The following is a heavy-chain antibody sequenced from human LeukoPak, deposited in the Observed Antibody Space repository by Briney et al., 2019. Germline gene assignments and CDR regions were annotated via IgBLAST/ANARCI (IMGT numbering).Heavy chain of an antibody. CDR3: ARPISGYSYGIDP. D-gene: IGHD5-18*01. V-gene: IGHV3-21*01. CDR1: GFTFSSYS. Sequence: GGSLRLSCAASGFTFSSYSMNWVRQAPGKGLEWVSSISSSSSYIYYADSVKGRFTISRDNAKNSLYLQMNSLRAEDTAVYYCARPISGYSYGIDPWGQGTLVTVSS. CDR2: ISSSSSYI. J-gene: IGHJ5*02.